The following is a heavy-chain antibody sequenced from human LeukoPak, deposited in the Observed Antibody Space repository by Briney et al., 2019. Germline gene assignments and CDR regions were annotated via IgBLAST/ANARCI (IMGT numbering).Heavy chain of an antibody. Sequence: SETLSLTCAVYGGSFSDFYWSWIRQPTGKGLEWIGEISRSGGTNYNPSLQSRVTISIDTSKNQFSLKLTSVPPADTAVYYCARIFRLRGSIDPGSSGPFDYWGQGTLVTVSS. D-gene: IGHD4-17*01. J-gene: IGHJ4*02. V-gene: IGHV4-34*01. CDR1: GGSFSDFY. CDR3: ARIFRLRGSIDPGSSGPFDY. CDR2: ISRSGGT.